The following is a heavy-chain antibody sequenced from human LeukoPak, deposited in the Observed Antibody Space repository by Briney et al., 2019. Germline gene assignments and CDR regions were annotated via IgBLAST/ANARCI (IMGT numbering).Heavy chain of an antibody. V-gene: IGHV1-69*13. CDR3: ARDQGRYYDSSGYYPY. Sequence: GASVKVSCKASGGTFISYAISWVRQAPGQGLEWMGGIIPIFGTANYAQKFQGRVTITADESTSTAYMELSSLRSEDTAVYYCARDQGRYYDSSGYYPYWGQGTLVTVSS. CDR2: IIPIFGTA. CDR1: GGTFISYA. D-gene: IGHD3-22*01. J-gene: IGHJ4*02.